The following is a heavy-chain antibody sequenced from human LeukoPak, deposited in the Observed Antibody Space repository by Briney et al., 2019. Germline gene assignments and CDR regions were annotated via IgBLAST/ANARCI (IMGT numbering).Heavy chain of an antibody. D-gene: IGHD2-15*01. Sequence: GGSLRLSCAASGFTFSSYGMHWVRQAPGKGLEWVAVISYDGSNKYYADSVKGRFTISRDNSKNTLYLQMNSLRAEDTAVYYCAKLSGGSRDYWGQGTLVTVSS. J-gene: IGHJ4*02. CDR2: ISYDGSNK. V-gene: IGHV3-30*18. CDR3: AKLSGGSRDY. CDR1: GFTFSSYG.